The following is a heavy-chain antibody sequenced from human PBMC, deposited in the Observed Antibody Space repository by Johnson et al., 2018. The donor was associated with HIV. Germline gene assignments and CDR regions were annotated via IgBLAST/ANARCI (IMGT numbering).Heavy chain of an antibody. CDR3: ARDLSGNYGDAFDI. CDR1: GFTFNDYG. CDR2: IWYDGSNK. J-gene: IGHJ3*02. V-gene: IGHV3-33*08. D-gene: IGHD1-26*01. Sequence: QVQLVESGGGVVRPGGSLRLSCAASGFTFNDYGMSWVRQVPGKGLEWVAVIWYDGSNKYYADSVKGRFTISRDNSKNTLYLQMNSLRAADTAVYYCARDLSGNYGDAFDIWGQGTMVTVSS.